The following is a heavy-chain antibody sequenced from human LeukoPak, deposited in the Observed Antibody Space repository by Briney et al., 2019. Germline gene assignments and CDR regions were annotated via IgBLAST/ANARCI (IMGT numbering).Heavy chain of an antibody. D-gene: IGHD3-10*01. J-gene: IGHJ4*02. Sequence: GGSLRLSCAASGFTFSDYYMSWIRQAPGKGLEWVSYISSSGSTIYYADSVKGRLTISRDNAKNSLYLQMNSLRAEDTAVYYCAREEVTMVRGVITYYFDYWGQGTLVTVSS. CDR1: GFTFSDYY. CDR2: ISSSGSTI. CDR3: AREEVTMVRGVITYYFDY. V-gene: IGHV3-11*01.